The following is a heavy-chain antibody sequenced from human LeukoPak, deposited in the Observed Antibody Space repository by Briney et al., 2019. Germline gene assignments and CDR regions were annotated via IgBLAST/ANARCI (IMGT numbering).Heavy chain of an antibody. V-gene: IGHV3-23*01. CDR1: GFTFSTYA. Sequence: GGSLRLSCAASGFTFSTYAMSWVRQAPGKGLEWVSGISGSGGSTFYADSVKGRFTISRDNSKNTLYLQMNSLRAEDTAVYYCAKDRVDERYFDWLLSDYWGQGTLVTVSS. CDR2: ISGSGGST. CDR3: AKDRVDERYFDWLLSDY. D-gene: IGHD3-9*01. J-gene: IGHJ4*02.